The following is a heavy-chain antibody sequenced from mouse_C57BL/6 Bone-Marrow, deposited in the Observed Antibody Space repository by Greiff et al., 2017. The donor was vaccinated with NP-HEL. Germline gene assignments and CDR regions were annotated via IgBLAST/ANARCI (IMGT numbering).Heavy chain of an antibody. CDR3: ARSDYSNYHWYFDV. J-gene: IGHJ1*03. D-gene: IGHD2-5*01. CDR2: IYPSDSEN. V-gene: IGHV1-61*01. Sequence: QVQLQQPGAELVRPGSSVKLSCKASGYTFTSYWMDWVKQRPGQGLEWIGNIYPSDSENHYNQKFKDKATLTVDKSSSTAYMQLSSLTSEDSAVYYCARSDYSNYHWYFDVWGTGTTVTVSS. CDR1: GYTFTSYW.